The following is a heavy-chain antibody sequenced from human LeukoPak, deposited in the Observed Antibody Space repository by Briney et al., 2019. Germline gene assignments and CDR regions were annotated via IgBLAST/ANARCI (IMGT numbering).Heavy chain of an antibody. CDR2: INPNSGGT. CDR1: GYTFTGYY. J-gene: IGHJ4*02. Sequence: ASVKVSCKASGYTFTGYYMHWVRQAPGQGLEWMGRINPNSGGTNYAQKFQGRVTMTRDTSISTAYMELSRLRPDDTAVYYCARIRYYYDSSGYYLDYWGQGTLVTVSS. CDR3: ARIRYYYDSSGYYLDY. D-gene: IGHD3-22*01. V-gene: IGHV1-2*06.